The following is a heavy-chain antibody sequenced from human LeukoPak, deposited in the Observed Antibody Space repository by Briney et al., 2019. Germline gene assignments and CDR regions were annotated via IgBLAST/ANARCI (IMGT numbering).Heavy chain of an antibody. CDR1: GYTFTSYG. V-gene: IGHV1-69*13. Sequence: EASVKVSCKASGYTFTSYGISWVRQAPGQGLEWMGGIIPIFGTANYAQKFQGRVTITADESTSTAYMELSSLRSEDTAVYYCARGNNQINWFDPWGQGTLVTVSS. CDR3: ARGNNQINWFDP. D-gene: IGHD1/OR15-1a*01. CDR2: IIPIFGTA. J-gene: IGHJ5*02.